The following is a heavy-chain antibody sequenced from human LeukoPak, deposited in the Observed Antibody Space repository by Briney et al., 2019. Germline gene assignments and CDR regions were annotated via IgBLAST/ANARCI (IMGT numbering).Heavy chain of an antibody. CDR3: ARCGSPACYFDY. V-gene: IGHV1-8*03. Sequence: ASVKVSCKASGYTFTSYDINWVRQATGQGLEWMGWMNPNSGNTGYAQKFQGRVTITRNTSMSTAYMELSSLRSEDTAVYYCARCGSPACYFDYWGQGTLVTVSS. J-gene: IGHJ4*02. CDR1: GYTFTSYD. CDR2: MNPNSGNT. D-gene: IGHD1-26*01.